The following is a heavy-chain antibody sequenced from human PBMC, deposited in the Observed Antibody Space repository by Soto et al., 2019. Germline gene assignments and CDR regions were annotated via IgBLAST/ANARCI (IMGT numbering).Heavy chain of an antibody. CDR3: ARDPGYGDWGGGYFDY. CDR2: ISYDGSNK. V-gene: IGHV3-30-3*01. Sequence: GGSLRLSCAASGFTFSSYAMHWVRQAPGKGLEWVAVISYDGSNKYYADSVKGRFTISRDNSKNTLYLQMNSLRAEDTAVYYCARDPGYGDWGGGYFDYWGQGTLGTVSS. J-gene: IGHJ4*02. D-gene: IGHD4-17*01. CDR1: GFTFSSYA.